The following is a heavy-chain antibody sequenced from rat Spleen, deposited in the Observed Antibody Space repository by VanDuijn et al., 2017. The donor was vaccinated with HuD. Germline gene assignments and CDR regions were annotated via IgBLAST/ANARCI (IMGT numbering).Heavy chain of an antibody. V-gene: IGHV3-3*01. D-gene: IGHD4-3*01. CDR3: ARRGAPFDY. Sequence: VELQESGPGHVKPSLSLSLTCSVTGYSITGCYSWNWIRKLPGNKLEWMAYINSVGISNYNQSLKSRLSITRDTSRNQFFLQVNSVTAEDTATYYCARRGAPFDYWGQGVMVTVSS. CDR1: GYSITGCYS. CDR2: INSVGIS. J-gene: IGHJ2*01.